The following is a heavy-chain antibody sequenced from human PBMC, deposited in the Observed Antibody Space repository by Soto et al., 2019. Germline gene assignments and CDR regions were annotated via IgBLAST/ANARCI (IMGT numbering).Heavy chain of an antibody. CDR2: IKQDGSEK. CDR1: GFTFSSYW. CDR3: AGSSSCYPVCWFDP. V-gene: IGHV3-7*01. J-gene: IGHJ5*02. D-gene: IGHD6-13*01. Sequence: GGSLRLSCAASGFTFSSYWMRWVRQAPGKGLEWVANIKQDGSEKYYVDSVKGRFTISRDNAKNSLYLQMNSLRAEDTAVYYCAGSSSCYPVCWFDPWGQGTLVTVSS.